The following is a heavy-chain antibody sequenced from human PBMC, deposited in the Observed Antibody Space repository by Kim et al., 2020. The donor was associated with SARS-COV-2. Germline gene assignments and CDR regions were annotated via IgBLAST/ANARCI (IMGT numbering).Heavy chain of an antibody. CDR3: ARVAGWLVRPYYFDY. Sequence: GGSLRLSCAASGVTFSSYSMNWVRQAPGKGLEWVSSISSSSSYIYYAASVKGRFTISRDNATHSLYLQMNSFRAEDTAVYYCARVAGWLVRPYYFDYCGQGTLGTVSS. V-gene: IGHV3-21*01. CDR2: ISSSSSYI. CDR1: GVTFSSYS. J-gene: IGHJ4*02. D-gene: IGHD6-19*01.